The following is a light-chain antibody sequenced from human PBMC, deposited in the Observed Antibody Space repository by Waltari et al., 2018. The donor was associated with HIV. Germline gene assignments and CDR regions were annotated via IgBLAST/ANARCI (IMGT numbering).Light chain of an antibody. J-gene: IGKJ1*01. Sequence: DIQMTQSPSSLSASVGDRLTITCQASQDIRNYLNWYQQKPGKAPKLLIYDTSKLERGVPSRFSGTGSGTYFTFTISGLQPEDVATYYCQQYHSRKAFGQGTKVEI. CDR3: QQYHSRKA. V-gene: IGKV1-33*01. CDR2: DTS. CDR1: QDIRNY.